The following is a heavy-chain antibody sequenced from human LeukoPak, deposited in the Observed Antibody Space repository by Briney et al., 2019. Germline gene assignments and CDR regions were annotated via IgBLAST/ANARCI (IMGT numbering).Heavy chain of an antibody. CDR2: ISSSSSTI. D-gene: IGHD6-13*01. Sequence: GGSLRLSCAASGFTFSSYSMNWVRQAPGKGLEWVSYISSSSSTIYYADSVKGRFTISRDNAKNSLYLQMNSLRAEDTAVYYCASRPLIAAAGTAFVYWGQGTLVTVSS. J-gene: IGHJ4*02. V-gene: IGHV3-48*01. CDR3: ASRPLIAAAGTAFVY. CDR1: GFTFSSYS.